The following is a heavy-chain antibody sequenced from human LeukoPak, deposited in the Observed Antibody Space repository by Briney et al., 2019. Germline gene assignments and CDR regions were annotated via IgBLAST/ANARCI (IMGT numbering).Heavy chain of an antibody. CDR2: IYYSGSA. Sequence: PSETLSLTCTVSGGSISSSSYYWGWIRQPPGKGLEWIGRIYYSGSAYYNPSLKSRVTISVDTSKNQFSLKLASLTAADTAVYYCARRPIVGSTGFYFDPWGPGTLVTVSS. D-gene: IGHD1-26*01. CDR1: GGSISSSSYY. V-gene: IGHV4-39*01. CDR3: ARRPIVGSTGFYFDP. J-gene: IGHJ5*02.